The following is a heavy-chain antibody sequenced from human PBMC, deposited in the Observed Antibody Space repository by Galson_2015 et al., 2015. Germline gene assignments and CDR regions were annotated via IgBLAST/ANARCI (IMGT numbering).Heavy chain of an antibody. CDR2: IKQDGSEK. CDR1: GFTFSSYW. CDR3: AREGYHGDYGGIWDNWFDP. Sequence: SLRLSCAASGFTFSSYWMSWVRQAPGKGLEWVANIKQDGSEKYYVDSVKGRFTISRDNAKNSLYLQMNSLRAEDTAVYYCAREGYHGDYGGIWDNWFDPWGQGTLVTVSS. J-gene: IGHJ5*02. D-gene: IGHD4-17*01. V-gene: IGHV3-7*01.